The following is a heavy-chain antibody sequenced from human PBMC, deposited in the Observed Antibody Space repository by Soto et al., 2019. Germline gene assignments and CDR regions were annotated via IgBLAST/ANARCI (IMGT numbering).Heavy chain of an antibody. Sequence: PGGSLRLSCAASGFTFSTYAMAWIRQAPGKGLEWVSGISDNSGRTYYAASVKGRFTISRDNSKNTLYLQMNSLRPEDTAVYYCARDTARYFDWSPLDYWGQGTLVTVSS. CDR3: ARDTARYFDWSPLDY. D-gene: IGHD3-9*01. CDR1: GFTFSTYA. V-gene: IGHV3-23*01. J-gene: IGHJ4*02. CDR2: ISDNSGRT.